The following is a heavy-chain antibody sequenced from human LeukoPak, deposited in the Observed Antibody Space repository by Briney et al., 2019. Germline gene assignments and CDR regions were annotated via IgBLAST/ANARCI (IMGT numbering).Heavy chain of an antibody. D-gene: IGHD4-17*01. CDR1: GGSISSGDYY. Sequence: SQTLSLTCTVSGGSISSGDYYWSWIRQPPGKGLEWIGYIYYSGSTYYNPSLKSRVTISVDTSKNQFSLKLSSVTAADTAVYYCARVPESYGDYGGIVDYWGQGTLVTVSS. J-gene: IGHJ4*02. V-gene: IGHV4-30-4*08. CDR2: IYYSGST. CDR3: ARVPESYGDYGGIVDY.